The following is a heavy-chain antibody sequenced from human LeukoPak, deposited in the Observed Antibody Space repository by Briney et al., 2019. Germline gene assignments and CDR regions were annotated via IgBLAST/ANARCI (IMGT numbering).Heavy chain of an antibody. CDR2: INQDGSDK. J-gene: IGHJ3*02. Sequence: GGSLRLSCAASGFTFTKYWMTWVRQAPGKGLEWVANINQDGSDKYYVDSVEGRFTISRDTAKNSLYLQMSSLRAEDTAVFYCARINFGAFDIWGQGTMVTVSS. CDR1: GFTFTKYW. V-gene: IGHV3-7*01. D-gene: IGHD3-10*01. CDR3: ARINFGAFDI.